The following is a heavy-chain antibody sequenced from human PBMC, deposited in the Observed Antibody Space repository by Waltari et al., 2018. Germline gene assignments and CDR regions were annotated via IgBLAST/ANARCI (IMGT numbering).Heavy chain of an antibody. CDR1: GFLFRSNG. V-gene: IGHV3-23*01. Sequence: EVQLLESGGGLVQPGGSLRLSCAASGFLFRSNGMNWFRQAPGKGLELVSGISAGGEDTYAAESVKGRFTIARDNSKNTLYVQLSSLTAQDTAVYYCGTRYTWGQGTLVTVSS. J-gene: IGHJ4*02. CDR2: ISAGGEDT. CDR3: GTRYT. D-gene: IGHD3-9*01.